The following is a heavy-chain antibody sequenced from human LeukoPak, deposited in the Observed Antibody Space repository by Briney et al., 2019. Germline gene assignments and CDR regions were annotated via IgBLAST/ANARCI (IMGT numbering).Heavy chain of an antibody. V-gene: IGHV4-59*08. Sequence: SETLSLTCTVSGASISNDYWSWIRQPPGEGLEWIGKIYYSGSTNYNPSLKSRVTISVDTSKNQFSLKLSSVTAADTAVYYCARHKWDTSLDYWGQGALVSVSS. CDR2: IYYSGST. D-gene: IGHD5-18*01. CDR1: GASISNDY. CDR3: ARHKWDTSLDY. J-gene: IGHJ4*02.